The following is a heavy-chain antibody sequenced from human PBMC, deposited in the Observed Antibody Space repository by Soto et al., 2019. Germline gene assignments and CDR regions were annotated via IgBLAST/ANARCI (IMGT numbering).Heavy chain of an antibody. CDR3: ARGQFWKGSYYYYYYMDV. D-gene: IGHD3-3*01. V-gene: IGHV4-34*01. CDR1: GGSFSGYY. Sequence: SETLSLTCAVYGGSFSGYYWSWIRQPPGKGLEWIGEINHSGSTNYNPSLKSRVTISVDTSKNQFSLKLSSVTAADTAVYYCARGQFWKGSYYYYYYMDVWGKGTTVTVSS. J-gene: IGHJ6*03. CDR2: INHSGST.